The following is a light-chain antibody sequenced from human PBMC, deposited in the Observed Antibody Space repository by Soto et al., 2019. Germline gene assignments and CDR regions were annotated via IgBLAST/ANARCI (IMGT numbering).Light chain of an antibody. CDR2: GAS. J-gene: IGKJ3*01. CDR3: QQYGSSPLT. CDR1: QSVSSSY. Sequence: EIVLTQSPGTLPLSPGERATLSCRASQSVSSSYLAWYQQKPGQAPRLLIYGASSRATGIPDRFSGSGSGTDFTLTISRLEPEDFAVYYCQQYGSSPLTFGPGTTVDI. V-gene: IGKV3-20*01.